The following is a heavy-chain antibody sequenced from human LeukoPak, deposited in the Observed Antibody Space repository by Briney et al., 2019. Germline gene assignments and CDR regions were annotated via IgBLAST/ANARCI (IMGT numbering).Heavy chain of an antibody. Sequence: GRSLRLSCAASGFTFDDYAMHWVRQAPGKGLEWVSGISWNSGSIGYADSVKGRFTISRDDAKNSLYLQMNSLRAEDTALYYCAKDLFPHYYGSGSYYYCYYGMDVWGQGTTVTVSS. CDR1: GFTFDDYA. CDR2: ISWNSGSI. V-gene: IGHV3-9*01. D-gene: IGHD3-10*01. CDR3: AKDLFPHYYGSGSYYYCYYGMDV. J-gene: IGHJ6*02.